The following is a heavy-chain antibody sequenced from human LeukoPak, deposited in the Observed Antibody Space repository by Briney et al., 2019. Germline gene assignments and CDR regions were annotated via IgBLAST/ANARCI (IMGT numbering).Heavy chain of an antibody. CDR2: IWYDGSNK. Sequence: GGSLRLSCAASGFTFSSYGMRWVRQAPGKGLEWVAVIWYDGSNKYYADSVKGRFTISRDNSKNTLYLQMNSLRAEDTAVYYCARVGGRFLEWLAHGMAGSGQGRTVSVSS. J-gene: IGHJ6*01. D-gene: IGHD3-3*01. V-gene: IGHV3-33*01. CDR3: ARVGGRFLEWLAHGMAG. CDR1: GFTFSSYG.